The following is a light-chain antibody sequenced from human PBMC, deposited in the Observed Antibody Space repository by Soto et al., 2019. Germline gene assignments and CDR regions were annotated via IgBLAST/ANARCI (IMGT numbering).Light chain of an antibody. Sequence: QSVLTQPPSVSGAPGQRVTISCTGSSSNIGAGYDVHWYQQFPGTAPKLLIYDNNNRPSGVPDRFSGSKSGTSASLAITGRQADDEADYYCQSYDSSLSGSVFGGGTKLTVL. J-gene: IGLJ3*02. CDR2: DNN. CDR1: SSNIGAGYD. V-gene: IGLV1-40*01. CDR3: QSYDSSLSGSV.